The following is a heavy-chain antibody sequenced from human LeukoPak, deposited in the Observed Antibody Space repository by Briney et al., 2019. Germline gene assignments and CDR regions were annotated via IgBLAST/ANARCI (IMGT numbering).Heavy chain of an antibody. D-gene: IGHD3-9*01. V-gene: IGHV4-61*02. Sequence: SQTLSLTCTVSGGSISSGSYYWSWLRQPAGKGLEWIGRIYTSGSTNYNPSLKSQVTISVDTSKNQFSLKLSSVTAADTAVYYCARVLRYFDWRGDGMDVWGQGTTVTVSS. J-gene: IGHJ6*02. CDR2: IYTSGST. CDR1: GGSISSGSYY. CDR3: ARVLRYFDWRGDGMDV.